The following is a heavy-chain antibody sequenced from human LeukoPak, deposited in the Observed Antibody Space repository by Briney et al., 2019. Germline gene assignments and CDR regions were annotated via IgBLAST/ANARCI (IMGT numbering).Heavy chain of an antibody. CDR2: IADDGTNK. Sequence: GGSLRLSCAASGFTFGDYGLSWVRQTPGKGLEWVAFIADDGTNKYYADSVKGRFTISRDNSRNTLFLQMSSLGADDTAVYYCAKDRAWLGADAFDIWGQGTLVTVSS. CDR1: GFTFGDYG. D-gene: IGHD6-19*01. J-gene: IGHJ3*02. CDR3: AKDRAWLGADAFDI. V-gene: IGHV3-30*02.